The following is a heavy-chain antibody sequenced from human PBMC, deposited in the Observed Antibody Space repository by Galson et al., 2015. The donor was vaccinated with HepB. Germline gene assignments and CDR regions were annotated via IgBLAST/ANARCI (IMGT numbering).Heavy chain of an antibody. V-gene: IGHV1-46*01. CDR3: ARSPLGDYDSSGYYGGGAFDI. Sequence: SVKVSCKASGYTFTSYYMHWVRQAPGQGLEWMGIINPSGGSTSYAQKFQGRVTMTRDTSTSTVYMELSSLRSEDTAVYYCARSPLGDYDSSGYYGGGAFDIWGQGTMVTVSS. CDR1: GYTFTSYY. D-gene: IGHD3-22*01. CDR2: INPSGGST. J-gene: IGHJ3*02.